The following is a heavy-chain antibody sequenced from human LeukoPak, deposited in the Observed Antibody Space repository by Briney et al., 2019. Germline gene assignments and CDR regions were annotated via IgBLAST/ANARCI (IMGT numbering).Heavy chain of an antibody. J-gene: IGHJ6*02. CDR2: ISGSGGST. CDR1: GFTFSSYA. CDR3: ASTIFGVVIENYYGMDV. D-gene: IGHD3-3*01. V-gene: IGHV3-23*01. Sequence: GGSLRLSCAASGFTFSSYAMSWVRQAPGKGLEWVSAISGSGGSTYYADSVMGRFTISRDNSKNTLYLQMNSLRAEDTAVYYCASTIFGVVIENYYGMDVWGQGTTVTVSS.